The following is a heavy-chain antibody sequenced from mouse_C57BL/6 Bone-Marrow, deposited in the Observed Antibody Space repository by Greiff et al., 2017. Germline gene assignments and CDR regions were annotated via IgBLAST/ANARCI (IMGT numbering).Heavy chain of an antibody. V-gene: IGHV1-52*01. CDR2: IDPSDSET. CDR1: GYTFTSYW. CDR3: ARRDDGYYGWFAY. D-gene: IGHD2-3*01. J-gene: IGHJ3*01. Sequence: QVQLQQPGAELVRPGSSVKLSCKASGYTFTSYWMHWVKQRPIQGLEWIGNIDPSDSETHYNQKFKDKATLTVDKSSSTAYMQLSSLTSEDSAGYYCARRDDGYYGWFAYWGQGTLVTVSA.